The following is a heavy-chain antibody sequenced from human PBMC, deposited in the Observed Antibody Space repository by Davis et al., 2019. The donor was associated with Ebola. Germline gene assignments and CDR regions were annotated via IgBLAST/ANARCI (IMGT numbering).Heavy chain of an antibody. V-gene: IGHV4-34*01. J-gene: IGHJ6*02. Sequence: PSETLSLTCAVYGGSFSGYYWSWIRQPPGKGLEWIGEINHSGSTNYNPSLKSRVTISVDTSKNQFSLKLSSVTAADTAVYYCAGLRTRYYYYYGMDVWGQGTTVTVSS. CDR3: AGLRTRYYYYYGMDV. CDR1: GGSFSGYY. CDR2: INHSGST. D-gene: IGHD4-17*01.